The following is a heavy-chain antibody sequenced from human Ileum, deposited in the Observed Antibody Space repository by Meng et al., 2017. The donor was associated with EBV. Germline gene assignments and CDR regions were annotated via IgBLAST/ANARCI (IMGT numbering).Heavy chain of an antibody. V-gene: IGHV1-69*01. CDR3: ARESGRGYSSDY. J-gene: IGHJ4*02. CDR1: GGTFRNSA. Sequence: QVQVQQSGPAVNKPRSSEKVSCKASGGTFRNSAISWVRQAAGQGLEWMGGIIPMFGAPDYAQRFQDRVTITADESTSTVYMELNSLRSEDTAVYYCARESGRGYSSDYWGQGALVTASS. CDR2: IIPMFGAP. D-gene: IGHD5-18*01.